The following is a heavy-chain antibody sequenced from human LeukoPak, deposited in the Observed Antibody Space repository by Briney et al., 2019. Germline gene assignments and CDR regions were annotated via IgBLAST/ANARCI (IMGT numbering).Heavy chain of an antibody. D-gene: IGHD1-26*01. CDR1: GGSISSYY. J-gene: IGHJ2*01. Sequence: SETLSLTCTVSGGSISSYYWSWIRQPAGKGLEWIGRIYMTGSTNYSPSLKSRVIMSVDTSKNQFSLKLNSVTAADTAVYYCARDGIGAGWYFDLWGRGTRVTVSS. CDR3: ARDGIGAGWYFDL. CDR2: IYMTGST. V-gene: IGHV4-4*07.